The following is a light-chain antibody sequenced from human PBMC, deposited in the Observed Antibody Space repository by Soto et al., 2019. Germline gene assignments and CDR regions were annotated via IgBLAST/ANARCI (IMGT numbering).Light chain of an antibody. V-gene: IGLV2-14*01. CDR3: TSYTSSSTLYV. J-gene: IGLJ1*01. CDR2: DVR. Sequence: QSVLXQPASVSGSPGQSFTISCTGTSSDVGGYNYVSWYQQHPGKAAKLMIYDVRNRASGASNRLSGSKSGNTASLTISGLQAEDEADYYCTSYTSSSTLYVFGTGTKVTAL. CDR1: SSDVGGYNY.